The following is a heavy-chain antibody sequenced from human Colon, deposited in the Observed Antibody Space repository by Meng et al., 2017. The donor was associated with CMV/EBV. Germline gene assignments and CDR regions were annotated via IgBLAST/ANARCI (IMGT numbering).Heavy chain of an antibody. CDR1: GYTFTGYY. J-gene: IGHJ4*02. Sequence: GGSLRLSCKASGYTFTGYYMHWVRQAPGQGLEWMEWINPNSGGTNYAQKFQGRVTMTRDTSISTAYMELSRLRSDDTAVYYCARVDTAMVIEGGFDYWGQGTLVTVSS. V-gene: IGHV1-2*02. CDR2: INPNSGGT. D-gene: IGHD5-18*01. CDR3: ARVDTAMVIEGGFDY.